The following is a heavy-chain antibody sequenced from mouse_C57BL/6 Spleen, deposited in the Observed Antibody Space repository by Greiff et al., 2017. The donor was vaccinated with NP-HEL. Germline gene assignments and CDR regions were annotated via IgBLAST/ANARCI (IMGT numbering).Heavy chain of an antibody. CDR2: IYPGNSDT. CDR1: GYTFTSYW. J-gene: IGHJ3*01. Sequence: VQLQQSGTVLARPGASVKMSCKTSGYTFTSYWMHWVKQRPGQGLEWIGAIYPGNSDTSYNQKFKGKAKLTAVTSASTAYMELSSLTNEDSAVYYCTIYDYDDPFAYWGQGTLVTVSA. D-gene: IGHD2-4*01. CDR3: TIYDYDDPFAY. V-gene: IGHV1-5*01.